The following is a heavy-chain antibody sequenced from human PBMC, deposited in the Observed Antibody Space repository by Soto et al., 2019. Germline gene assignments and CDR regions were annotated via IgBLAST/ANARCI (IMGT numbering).Heavy chain of an antibody. J-gene: IGHJ4*02. V-gene: IGHV5-51*01. CDR2: IYPGDSDA. CDR1: GYSFSTYW. D-gene: IGHD4-17*01. Sequence: EALKISCEGSGYSFSTYWMVWVLQLPVKGLEWMGIIYPGDSDARYSPSFQGQVSISADKSISTAYLQWSSLKASDTAMYYCTRLEQVDYGDYGSCHYWGQGTQVTVSS. CDR3: TRLEQVDYGDYGSCHY.